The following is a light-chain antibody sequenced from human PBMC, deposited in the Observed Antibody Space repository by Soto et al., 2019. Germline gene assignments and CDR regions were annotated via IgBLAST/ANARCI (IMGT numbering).Light chain of an antibody. CDR1: QIVSSTY. CDR3: QQYNNWPPIT. V-gene: IGKV3-15*01. J-gene: IGKJ5*01. Sequence: EIVFTQSPGTLSLSPVERATLSCRASQIVSSTYVAWYQQKSGQAPRLLIYGASTRATGIPARFSGSGSGTEFTLTISSLQSEDFAVYHCQQYNNWPPITFGQGTRLEIK. CDR2: GAS.